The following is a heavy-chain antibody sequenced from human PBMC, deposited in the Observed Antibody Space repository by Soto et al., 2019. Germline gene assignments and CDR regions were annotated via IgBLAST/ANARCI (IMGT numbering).Heavy chain of an antibody. V-gene: IGHV1-18*04. Sequence: QVQLVQSGAEVKKPGASVKVSCKASGYTFTSYGISWVRQAPGQGLQWMGWISAYNGNTNYAQKLQGRVTMTTDTSTSTAYMELRSLRSDDTAVYYCARDDLAYCGGDCYSPSYFDYWGQGTLVTVSS. D-gene: IGHD2-21*02. CDR3: ARDDLAYCGGDCYSPSYFDY. CDR1: GYTFTSYG. J-gene: IGHJ4*02. CDR2: ISAYNGNT.